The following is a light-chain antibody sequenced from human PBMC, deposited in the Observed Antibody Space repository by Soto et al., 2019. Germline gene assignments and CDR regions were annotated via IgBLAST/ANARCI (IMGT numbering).Light chain of an antibody. CDR1: SSNIGSNT. CDR3: AAWDDSLNGLV. Sequence: QSVLTQPPSASGTPGQRVTISCSGGSSNIGSNTVYWYQQLPGTAPKLLIYSNNQRPSGVPDRFSGSKSGTSASLAISGLQSEDEADYYCAAWDDSLNGLVFGGGTKLTVL. CDR2: SNN. V-gene: IGLV1-44*01. J-gene: IGLJ2*01.